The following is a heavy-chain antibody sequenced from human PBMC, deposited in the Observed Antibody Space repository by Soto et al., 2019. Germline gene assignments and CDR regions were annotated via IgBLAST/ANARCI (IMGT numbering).Heavy chain of an antibody. CDR3: TRERGGLVPYNWFDP. V-gene: IGHV3-49*03. J-gene: IGHJ5*02. Sequence: PGGSLRLSCTASGFTFGDYAMSWFRQAPGKGLEWVGFIRSKAYGGTTEYAASVKGRFTIPRDDSKSIAYLQMNSLKTEDTAVYYCTRERGGLVPYNWFDPWGQGTLVTVSS. CDR1: GFTFGDYA. D-gene: IGHD2-8*02. CDR2: IRSKAYGGTT.